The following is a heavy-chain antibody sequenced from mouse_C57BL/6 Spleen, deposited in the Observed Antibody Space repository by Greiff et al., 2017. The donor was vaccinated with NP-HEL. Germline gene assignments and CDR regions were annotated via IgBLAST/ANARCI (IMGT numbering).Heavy chain of an antibody. Sequence: EVKLVESGPGMVKPSQSLSLTCTVTGYSITSGYDWHWIRHFPGNKLEWMGYISYSGSTNYNPSLKSRISITHDTSKNHFFLKLNSVTTEDTATYYCAREGRGYGSSSGFAYWGQGTLVTVSA. CDR2: ISYSGST. V-gene: IGHV3-1*01. CDR1: GYSITSGYD. CDR3: AREGRGYGSSSGFAY. D-gene: IGHD1-1*01. J-gene: IGHJ3*01.